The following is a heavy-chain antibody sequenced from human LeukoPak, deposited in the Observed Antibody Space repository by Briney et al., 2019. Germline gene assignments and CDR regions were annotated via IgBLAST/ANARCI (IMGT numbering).Heavy chain of an antibody. J-gene: IGHJ4*02. CDR2: ISSSSSTI. CDR1: GFTFSSYS. Sequence: PGGSLRLSCAASGFTFSSYSMNWVRQAPGKGLEWVSYISSSSSTIYYADSVKGRFTISRDNAKNSLYLQMNSLRAEDTAVYYCARDSSAWYFAGNYWGQGTLVTVSS. CDR3: ARDSSAWYFAGNY. D-gene: IGHD6-19*01. V-gene: IGHV3-48*04.